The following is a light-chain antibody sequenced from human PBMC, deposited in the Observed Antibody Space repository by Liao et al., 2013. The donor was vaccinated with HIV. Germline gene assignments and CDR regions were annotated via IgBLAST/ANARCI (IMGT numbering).Light chain of an antibody. Sequence: SYELTQPPSVSVSPGQTARITCSGDALPKQYAYWYRQKPGQAPVLVIYKDTERPSGIPERFSGSNSGNTATLTISRVEAGDEADYYCQVWDSGSDDYVFGTGTKVTVL. V-gene: IGLV3-25*02. CDR3: QVWDSGSDDYV. J-gene: IGLJ1*01. CDR2: KDT. CDR1: ALPKQY.